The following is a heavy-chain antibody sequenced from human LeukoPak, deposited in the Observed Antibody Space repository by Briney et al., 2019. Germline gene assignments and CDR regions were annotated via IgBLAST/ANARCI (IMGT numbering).Heavy chain of an antibody. D-gene: IGHD3-10*02. Sequence: GGSLRLSCAASGFTFSSYEMNWVRQAPGKGLEWVSYISSSGSTIYYADSVKGRFTISKDNAKNTLYLQMNSLRAEDTAVYYCAELGITMIGGVWGKGTTVTISS. J-gene: IGHJ6*04. CDR3: AELGITMIGGV. V-gene: IGHV3-48*03. CDR1: GFTFSSYE. CDR2: ISSSGSTI.